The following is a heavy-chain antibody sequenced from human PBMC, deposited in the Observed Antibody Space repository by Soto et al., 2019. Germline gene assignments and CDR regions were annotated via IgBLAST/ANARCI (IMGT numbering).Heavy chain of an antibody. D-gene: IGHD6-19*01. CDR1: GGSINSSSYF. J-gene: IGHJ5*02. V-gene: IGHV4-39*01. CDR2: IYYSGST. Sequence: QPQLQESGPGLVKPSDTLSLTCSGSGGSINSSSYFWGWVRQPPGKGLEWIGSIYYSGSTYYNPSPRSRFTISVDTSKNQFSLKLSSVTAADTAVFYCARHYSSGSRNWFDPWVQGTLVTVSS. CDR3: ARHYSSGSRNWFDP.